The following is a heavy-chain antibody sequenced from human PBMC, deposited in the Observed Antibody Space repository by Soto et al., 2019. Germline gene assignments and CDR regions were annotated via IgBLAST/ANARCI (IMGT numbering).Heavy chain of an antibody. CDR1: GFTFRDYY. D-gene: IGHD2-15*01. CDR3: ARPYSVTFDM. Sequence: QVQLVESGGDLVKPGGSLRLSCAASGFTFRDYYMTWIRQAPGKGLEWVSYISSSGTGIYYADSVKGRFTISRDNAKNSMYLKMSSRRAEDTAVYYCARPYSVTFDMWVEGTMVTVSS. V-gene: IGHV3-11*01. J-gene: IGHJ3*02. CDR2: ISSSGTGI.